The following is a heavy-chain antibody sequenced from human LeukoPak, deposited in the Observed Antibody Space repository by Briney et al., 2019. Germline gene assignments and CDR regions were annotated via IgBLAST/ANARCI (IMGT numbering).Heavy chain of an antibody. D-gene: IGHD6-13*01. Sequence: SETLSLTCTVSGGSISSSYWSWIRQPPGKGLEWIGYIYYSGSTNYNPSLKSRVTISVDTSKNQFSLKLSSVTAADTAVYYCARVRQQLGPYYYYYGMDVWGQGTTVTVSS. CDR3: ARVRQQLGPYYYYYGMDV. CDR2: IYYSGST. V-gene: IGHV4-59*12. J-gene: IGHJ6*02. CDR1: GGSISSSY.